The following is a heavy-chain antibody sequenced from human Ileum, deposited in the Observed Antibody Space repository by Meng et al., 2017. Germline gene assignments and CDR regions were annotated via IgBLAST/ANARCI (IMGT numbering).Heavy chain of an antibody. CDR1: GYTFSSYP. J-gene: IGHJ4*02. Sequence: SVKVSCKASGYTFSSYPIHWVRQAPGQGLEWMGGIIPIFGAANYAQKFQGRVTITTDESTSTAYMELSSLRSEDTAVYYCARTDSSGYYGNYYFDYWGQGTLVTVSS. CDR3: ARTDSSGYYGNYYFDY. D-gene: IGHD3-22*01. V-gene: IGHV1-69*05. CDR2: IIPIFGAA.